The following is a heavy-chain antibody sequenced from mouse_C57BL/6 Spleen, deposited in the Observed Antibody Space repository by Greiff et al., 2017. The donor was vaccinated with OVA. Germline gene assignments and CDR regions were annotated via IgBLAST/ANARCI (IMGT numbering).Heavy chain of an antibody. CDR2: ILPNSGST. V-gene: IGHV1-64*01. J-gene: IGHJ2*01. D-gene: IGHD1-1*01. CDR3: ARTAYGSSYYFDY. CDR1: GYTFTSYW. Sequence: QVQLQQPGAELVKPGASVKLSCKASGYTFTSYWMHWVKQRPGQGLEWIGMILPNSGSTNYNEKFKSKATLTVDTSSSPAYMQLSSLTSEDSAVYYCARTAYGSSYYFDYWGQGTTLTVSS.